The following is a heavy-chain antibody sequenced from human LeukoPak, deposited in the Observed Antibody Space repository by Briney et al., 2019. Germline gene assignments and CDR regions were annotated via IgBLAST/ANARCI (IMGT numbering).Heavy chain of an antibody. J-gene: IGHJ5*02. CDR3: ARDTVTYYYDSSGLDP. D-gene: IGHD3-22*01. CDR1: GYTFTGYY. Sequence: ASVKVSCKASGYTFTGYYMHWVRQAPGQGLEWMGWINPNSGGTNYAQKFQGRVTMTRDTSISTAYMELSRLRSDDTAVYYCARDTVTYYYDSSGLDPWGQGTLVTVSS. CDR2: INPNSGGT. V-gene: IGHV1-2*02.